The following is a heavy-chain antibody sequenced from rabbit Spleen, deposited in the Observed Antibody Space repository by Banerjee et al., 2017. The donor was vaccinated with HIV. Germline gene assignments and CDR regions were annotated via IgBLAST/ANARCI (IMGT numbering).Heavy chain of an antibody. D-gene: IGHD8-1*01. V-gene: IGHV1S45*01. J-gene: IGHJ4*01. Sequence: QEQVVESGGGLVQPEGSLTLTCTASGFSLSASDFIYWVRQAPGKGLEWIACVYTGNGKTYYASWAKGRFTISKASSTTVTLQMTSLTVADMATYFCARDAGSGPYIDGYFDLWGQGTLVTVS. CDR2: VYTGNGKT. CDR3: ARDAGSGPYIDGYFDL. CDR1: GFSLSASDF.